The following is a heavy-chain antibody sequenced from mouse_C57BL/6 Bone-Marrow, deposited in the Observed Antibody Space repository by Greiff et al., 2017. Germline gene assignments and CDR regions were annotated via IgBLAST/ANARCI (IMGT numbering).Heavy chain of an antibody. D-gene: IGHD4-1*01. Sequence: QVQLQQPGAELVRPGSSVKLSCKASGYTFTSYWMHWVKQRPIQGLEWIGNIDPSDSETHYNQKFKDKATLTVDKSSSTAYMQLSSLTSEDSAVYYCARRGWDDHYCDYWGQGTTLTVSS. CDR1: GYTFTSYW. V-gene: IGHV1-52*01. J-gene: IGHJ2*01. CDR2: IDPSDSET. CDR3: ARRGWDDHYCDY.